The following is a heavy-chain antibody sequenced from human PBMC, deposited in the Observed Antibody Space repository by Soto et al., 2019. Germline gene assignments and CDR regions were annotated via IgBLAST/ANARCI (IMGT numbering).Heavy chain of an antibody. CDR3: ARPEYSISSYGIYV. CDR1: GFTFSSYS. D-gene: IGHD6-6*01. Sequence: EVQLVESGGGLVQPGGSLRLSCAASGFTFSSYSMNWVRQAPGKGLAWVSYISSSSSTIYYADSVKGRFTISRDKAKNSLYLQKNSLRDEDAAVYYCARPEYSISSYGIYVWGQGTTITVSS. CDR2: ISSSSSTI. J-gene: IGHJ6*02. V-gene: IGHV3-48*02.